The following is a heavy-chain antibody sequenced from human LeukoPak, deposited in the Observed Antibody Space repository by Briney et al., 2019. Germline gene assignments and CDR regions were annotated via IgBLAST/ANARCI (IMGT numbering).Heavy chain of an antibody. CDR2: ISSSSSYI. Sequence: GGSLRLSCAASGFTFSSYSMNWVRQAPGKGLEWVSSISSSSSYIYYADSVKGRFTISRDNAKNSLYLQMNSLRAEDTAVYYCARVGGDYSDYYYYYMDVWGKGTTVTVSS. V-gene: IGHV3-21*01. CDR3: ARVGGDYSDYYYYYMDV. J-gene: IGHJ6*03. CDR1: GFTFSSYS. D-gene: IGHD4-17*01.